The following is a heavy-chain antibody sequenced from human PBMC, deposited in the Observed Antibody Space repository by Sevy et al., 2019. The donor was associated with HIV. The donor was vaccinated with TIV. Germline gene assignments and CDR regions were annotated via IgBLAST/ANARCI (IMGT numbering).Heavy chain of an antibody. J-gene: IGHJ6*02. CDR3: ARVNADYYYYGMDV. Sequence: SETLSLTCTVSGGSISRYYWSWIRQPPGKGLEWIGYIYYSGSTNYNPSLKSRVTISVDTSKNQFSLKLSSVTAADTAVYYCARVNADYYYYGMDVWGQGTTVTVSS. V-gene: IGHV4-59*01. CDR2: IYYSGST. CDR1: GGSISRYY.